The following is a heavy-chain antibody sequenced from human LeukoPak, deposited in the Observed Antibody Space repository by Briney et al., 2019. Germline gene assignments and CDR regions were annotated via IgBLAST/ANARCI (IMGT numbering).Heavy chain of an antibody. J-gene: IGHJ4*02. CDR1: GFTFSNAW. V-gene: IGHV3-23*01. CDR3: AKEADYGDYGGGGLSY. Sequence: GGSLRLSCAASGFTFSNAWMSWVRQAPGKGLEWVSAISGSGGSTYCADSVKGRFTISRDNSKNTLYLQMNSLRAEDTAVYYCAKEADYGDYGGGGLSYWGQGTLVTVSS. CDR2: ISGSGGST. D-gene: IGHD4-17*01.